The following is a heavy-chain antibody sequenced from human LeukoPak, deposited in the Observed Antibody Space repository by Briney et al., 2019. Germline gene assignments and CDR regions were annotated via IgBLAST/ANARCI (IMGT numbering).Heavy chain of an antibody. V-gene: IGHV4-59*01. D-gene: IGHD3-16*02. J-gene: IGHJ3*02. CDR1: GGSISSYY. CDR3: ARGRYDYVWGSYRFDAFDI. Sequence: SETLSLTCTVSGGSISSYYWSWIRQPPGKGLEWIGYIYYSGSTNYNPSLKSRVTISVDTSKNQFSLKLSSVTAADTAVYYCARGRYDYVWGSYRFDAFDIWGQETMVTVSS. CDR2: IYYSGST.